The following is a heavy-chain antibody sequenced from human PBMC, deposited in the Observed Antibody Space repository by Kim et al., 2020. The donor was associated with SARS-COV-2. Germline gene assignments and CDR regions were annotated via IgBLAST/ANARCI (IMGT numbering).Heavy chain of an antibody. CDR2: ISYDGSNK. CDR1: GFTFSNYG. D-gene: IGHD3-16*02. J-gene: IGHJ4*02. CDR3: AKDRGSYDYIWGSYRYPGGY. V-gene: IGHV3-30*18. Sequence: LSLTCAASGFTFSNYGMHWVRQAPGKGLEWVAVISYDGSNKYYADSVKGRFTISRDNSKNTLYLQMNSLRAEDTAVYYCAKDRGSYDYIWGSYRYPGGYWGQGTLVTVSS.